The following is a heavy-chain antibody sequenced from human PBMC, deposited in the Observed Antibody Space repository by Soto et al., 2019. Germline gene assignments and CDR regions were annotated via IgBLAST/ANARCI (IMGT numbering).Heavy chain of an antibody. Sequence: EVQLVESGGGLVQPGGSLRLSCAASGFIFSSYWMSWVRQAPGKGLEWMANIKPDGGEENYVDSVKGRFTISRDNAKNSLYLQMNSLRAEDTAVYYCARDPNARPPDYWGQGTLVTVSS. V-gene: IGHV3-7*05. D-gene: IGHD6-6*01. CDR1: GFIFSSYW. CDR3: ARDPNARPPDY. J-gene: IGHJ4*02. CDR2: IKPDGGEE.